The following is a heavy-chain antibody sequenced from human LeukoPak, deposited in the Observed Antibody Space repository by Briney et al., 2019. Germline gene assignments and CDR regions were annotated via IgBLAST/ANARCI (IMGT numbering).Heavy chain of an antibody. Sequence: GGSLRLSCAASGFTFSSYWMTWVRQAPGKGLEGVANIKQDGGEKYYVDSVKGRFTISRDNAKNSLFLQMNSLRVEDTAVYYCASLKGMDVWGQGTTVTVSS. CDR1: GFTFSSYW. CDR2: IKQDGGEK. V-gene: IGHV3-7*01. CDR3: ASLKGMDV. J-gene: IGHJ6*02.